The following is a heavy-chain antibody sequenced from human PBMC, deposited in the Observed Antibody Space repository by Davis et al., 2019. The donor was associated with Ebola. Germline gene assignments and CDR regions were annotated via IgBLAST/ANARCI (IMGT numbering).Heavy chain of an antibody. CDR2: ISYDGSNK. Sequence: GESLKISCAASGFTFSSYAMSWVRQAPGKGLEWVAVISYDGSNKYYADSVKGRFTISRDNSKNTLYLQMNSLRAEDTAVYYCAKDTLRSSYYYYGMDVWGKGTTVTVSS. CDR1: GFTFSSYA. J-gene: IGHJ6*04. CDR3: AKDTLRSSYYYYGMDV. D-gene: IGHD4-17*01. V-gene: IGHV3-30*18.